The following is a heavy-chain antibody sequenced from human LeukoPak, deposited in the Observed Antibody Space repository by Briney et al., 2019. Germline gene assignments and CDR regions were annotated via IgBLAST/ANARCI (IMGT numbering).Heavy chain of an antibody. CDR1: GFTFSDYA. V-gene: IGHV3-49*04. Sequence: PGRSLRLSCTTSGFTFSDYAVSWVRQAPGKGLEWMGFIRNKANGGTTEYAASVKGRLTISRDDSKSIAHLQMSSLKTEDTAVYYCSRFYSSGWARGAFDIWGQGTMVTVSS. CDR3: SRFYSSGWARGAFDI. J-gene: IGHJ3*02. CDR2: IRNKANGGTT. D-gene: IGHD3-22*01.